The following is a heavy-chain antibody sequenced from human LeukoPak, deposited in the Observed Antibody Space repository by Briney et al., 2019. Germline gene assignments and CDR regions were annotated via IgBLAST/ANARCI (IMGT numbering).Heavy chain of an antibody. J-gene: IGHJ4*02. CDR2: IYSGGST. CDR1: GFTVSSNY. D-gene: IGHD3-9*01. CDR3: AKDLRTIFGTPDY. V-gene: IGHV3-66*01. Sequence: GGSLRLSCAASGFTVSSNYMSWVRQAPGKGLEWVSVIYSGGSTYYADSVKGRFTISRDNSKNALYLQMNSLRAEDTAVYYCAKDLRTIFGTPDYWGQGTLVTVSS.